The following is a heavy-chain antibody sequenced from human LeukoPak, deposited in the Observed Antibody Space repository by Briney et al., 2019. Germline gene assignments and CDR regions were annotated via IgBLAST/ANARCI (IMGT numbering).Heavy chain of an antibody. V-gene: IGHV1-69*02. Sequence: ASVKVSCKASGGTFSSYTISWVRQAPGQGLEWMGRIIPILGIANYVQKFQGRVTITADKSTSTAYMELSSLRSEDTAVYYCAREYGSPYYYDSSGYYSPYFDIWGQGTMVTVSS. CDR3: AREYGSPYYYDSSGYYSPYFDI. D-gene: IGHD3-22*01. CDR2: IIPILGIA. CDR1: GGTFSSYT. J-gene: IGHJ3*02.